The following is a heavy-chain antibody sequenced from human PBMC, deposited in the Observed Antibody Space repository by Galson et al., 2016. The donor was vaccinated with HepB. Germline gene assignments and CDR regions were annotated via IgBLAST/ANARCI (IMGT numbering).Heavy chain of an antibody. CDR1: GYKFSSYW. CDR2: IYAGDSET. D-gene: IGHD2-15*01. CDR3: ARHLVEGGYSYDAVGY. V-gene: IGHV5-51*01. Sequence: QSGAEVTKPGEPLKISCQGVGYKFSSYWIGWVRQMPGKGLEWIGVIYAGDSETRYSPSFEGQVTISVDKSISTAYLQFYSLKASDTAMYYCARHLVEGGYSYDAVGYWGQGALVTVSS. J-gene: IGHJ4*02.